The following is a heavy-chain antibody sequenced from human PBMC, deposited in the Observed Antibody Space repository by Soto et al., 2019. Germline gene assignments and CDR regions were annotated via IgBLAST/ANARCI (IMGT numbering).Heavy chain of an antibody. CDR3: ARDEAPDYGDYYFYYGMDV. V-gene: IGHV1-69*10. D-gene: IGHD4-17*01. Sequence: ASVKVSCKASGGTFSSYAISWVRQAPGQGLEWMGGIIPILGIANYAQKFQGRVTITADKSTSTAYMELSSLRSEDTAVYYCARDEAPDYGDYYFYYGMDVWGQGTTVTVSS. CDR1: GGTFSSYA. J-gene: IGHJ6*02. CDR2: IIPILGIA.